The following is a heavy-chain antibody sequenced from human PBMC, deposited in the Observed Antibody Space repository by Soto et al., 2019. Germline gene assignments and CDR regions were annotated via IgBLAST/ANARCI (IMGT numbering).Heavy chain of an antibody. D-gene: IGHD3-10*01. J-gene: IGHJ6*02. V-gene: IGHV4-61*01. Sequence: SETRSRTCTVSGGRVSNGSYYCSWIRQPPGKGLEWIGYIYYSGSTNYNPSLKSRVTISVDTSKNQFSLKLSSVTAADTAVYYCDRAPGGRSCYYGMDVWGQGTTVIVS. CDR2: IYYSGST. CDR1: GGRVSNGSYY. CDR3: DRAPGGRSCYYGMDV.